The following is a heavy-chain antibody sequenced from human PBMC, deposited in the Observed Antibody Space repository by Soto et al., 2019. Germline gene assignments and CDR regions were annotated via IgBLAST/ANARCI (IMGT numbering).Heavy chain of an antibody. J-gene: IGHJ5*02. V-gene: IGHV5-51*01. CDR1: GYSFTSYW. Sequence: PGESLKISCKGSGYSFTSYWIGWVRQMPGKGLEWVGIIYAGDSDTRYSPSFQGQVTISADKSIRTAYLQWSRLKASDTAMYYCARSSSSWYPFDPWGQGTLVTVSS. CDR3: ARSSSSWYPFDP. D-gene: IGHD6-13*01. CDR2: IYAGDSDT.